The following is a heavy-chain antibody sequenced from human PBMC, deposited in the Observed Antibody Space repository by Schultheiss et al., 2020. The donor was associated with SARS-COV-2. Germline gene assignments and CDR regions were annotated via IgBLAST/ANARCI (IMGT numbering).Heavy chain of an antibody. J-gene: IGHJ6*02. V-gene: IGHV3-43*01. CDR3: AKDESLGSYSLYYFYGMDV. CDR1: GFTFDDFT. D-gene: IGHD1-26*01. CDR2: ITWDGSAT. Sequence: GGSLRLSCAASGFTFDDFTMHWVRQAPGKGLEWVSLITWDGSATYYAHSVRGRFTISRDNNRNSLFLEMRSLRPDDTALYYCAKDESLGSYSLYYFYGMDVWGQGTTVTVSS.